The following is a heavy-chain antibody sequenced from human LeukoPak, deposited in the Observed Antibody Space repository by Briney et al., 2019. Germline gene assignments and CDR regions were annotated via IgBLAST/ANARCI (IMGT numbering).Heavy chain of an antibody. CDR3: ARDLYPHNYDLVRVPTGI. CDR1: GYTFTSYG. CDR2: ISAYNGNT. D-gene: IGHD3-3*01. Sequence: ASVKVSCKASGYTFTSYGISWVRQAPGQGLEWMGWISAYNGNTNYAQKLQGRVTMTTDTSTSTAYMELRSLRSDDTAVYYCARDLYPHNYDLVRVPTGIWGQGTMVTVSS. J-gene: IGHJ3*02. V-gene: IGHV1-18*01.